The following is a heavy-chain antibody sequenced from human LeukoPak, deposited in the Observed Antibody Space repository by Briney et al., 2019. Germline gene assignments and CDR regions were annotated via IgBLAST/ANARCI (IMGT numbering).Heavy chain of an antibody. CDR2: IHHGGST. Sequence: SETLSLTCTVSGGSISSSSYNWAWGRQPPGKGLEWIGSIHHGGSTYYNPSLKSRVTISVDTSKNQFSLKLSSVTAADTAFYYCARLPFCGTTSCPFDYWGQGTLVTVSS. CDR3: ARLPFCGTTSCPFDY. CDR1: GGSISSSSYN. V-gene: IGHV4-39*01. D-gene: IGHD2-2*01. J-gene: IGHJ4*02.